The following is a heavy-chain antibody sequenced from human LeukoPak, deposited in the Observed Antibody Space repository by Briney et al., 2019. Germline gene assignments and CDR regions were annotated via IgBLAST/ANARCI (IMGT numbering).Heavy chain of an antibody. V-gene: IGHV1-24*01. CDR1: GYTLTELS. Sequence: APVKVSCKVSGYTLTELSMHWVRQAPGKGLEWMGGFDPEDGETIYAQKFQGRVTMTEDTSTDTAYMELSSLRSEDTAVYYCATVPLGIVVVTGNAFDIWGQGTMVTVSS. CDR2: FDPEDGET. J-gene: IGHJ3*02. CDR3: ATVPLGIVVVTGNAFDI. D-gene: IGHD2-21*02.